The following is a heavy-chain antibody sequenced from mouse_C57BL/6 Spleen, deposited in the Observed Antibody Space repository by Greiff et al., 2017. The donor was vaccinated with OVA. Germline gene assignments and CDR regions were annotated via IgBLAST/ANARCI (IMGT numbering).Heavy chain of an antibody. V-gene: IGHV1-61*01. J-gene: IGHJ1*03. D-gene: IGHD2-5*01. CDR3: ARGAYYSNYDWYFDV. Sequence: QVQLQQPGAELVRPGSSVKLSCKASGYTFTSYWMDWVKQRPGQGLEWIGNIYPSDSETPYNQKLKDKATLTVDKSSSTAYMQLSSLTAEDSSVYYCARGAYYSNYDWYFDVWGTGTTVTVSS. CDR1: GYTFTSYW. CDR2: IYPSDSET.